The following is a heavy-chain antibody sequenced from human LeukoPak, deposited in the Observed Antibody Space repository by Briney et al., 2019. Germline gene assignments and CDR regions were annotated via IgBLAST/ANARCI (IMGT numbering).Heavy chain of an antibody. Sequence: PGGSLRLSCAASGFPFSSYAMSWVRQAPGRGLEWVGRIKSKTDGGTTDYAAPVKGRFTISRDDSKNTLSLQMNSLKTEDTAVYYCTSRSHMFGGAFDIWGQGTMVTVSS. CDR3: TSRSHMFGGAFDI. CDR1: GFPFSSYA. CDR2: IKSKTDGGTT. V-gene: IGHV3-15*01. J-gene: IGHJ3*02. D-gene: IGHD3-16*01.